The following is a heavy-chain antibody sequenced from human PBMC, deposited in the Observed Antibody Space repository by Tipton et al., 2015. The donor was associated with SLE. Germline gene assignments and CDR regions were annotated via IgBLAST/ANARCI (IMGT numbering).Heavy chain of an antibody. CDR1: GDSITSHS. Sequence: TLSLTCTVSGDSITSHSWSWIRQPPGKGLEWIGYIYYSGSTYYNPSLRGRVTISVDTSNNQFSLKLNSVTAADTAVYYCAIYNLGRRYFDYWGRGALVTVSS. CDR3: AIYNLGRRYFDY. CDR2: IYYSGST. V-gene: IGHV4-59*11. J-gene: IGHJ4*02. D-gene: IGHD5-24*01.